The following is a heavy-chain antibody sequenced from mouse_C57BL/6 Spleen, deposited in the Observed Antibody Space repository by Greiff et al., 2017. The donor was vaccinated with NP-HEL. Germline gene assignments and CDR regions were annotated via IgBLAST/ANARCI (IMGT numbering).Heavy chain of an antibody. V-gene: IGHV1-26*01. Sequence: VQLQQSGPELVKPGASVKISCKASGYTFTDYYMNWVKQSHGKSLEWIGDINPNNGGTSYNQKFKGKATLTVDKSSSTAYMELRSLTSEDSAVYYCASMDYDGNFDVWGTGTTVTVSS. CDR3: ASMDYDGNFDV. D-gene: IGHD2-4*01. CDR2: INPNNGGT. J-gene: IGHJ1*03. CDR1: GYTFTDYY.